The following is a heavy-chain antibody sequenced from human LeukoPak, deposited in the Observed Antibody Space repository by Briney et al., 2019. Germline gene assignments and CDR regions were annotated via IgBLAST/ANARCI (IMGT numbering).Heavy chain of an antibody. CDR1: GFTVSSNY. J-gene: IGHJ3*02. D-gene: IGHD2-21*01. CDR2: ISGSGGST. CDR3: ANTAIWQGSAFDI. V-gene: IGHV3-23*01. Sequence: GGSLRLSCAASGFTVSSNYMSWVRQAPGKGLEWVSAISGSGGSTYYADSVKGRFTISRDNSKNTLYLQMNSLRAEDTAVYYCANTAIWQGSAFDIWGQGTMVTVSS.